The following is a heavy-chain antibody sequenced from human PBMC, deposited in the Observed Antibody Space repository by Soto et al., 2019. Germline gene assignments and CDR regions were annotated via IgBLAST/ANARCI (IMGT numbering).Heavy chain of an antibody. CDR3: ARSPGSSGYYYYGMDV. CDR1: GDSVSSNSAA. V-gene: IGHV6-1*01. J-gene: IGHJ6*02. D-gene: IGHD6-6*01. Sequence: SQPRSLTCAISGDSVSSNSAAWNWIRQSPSRGLEWLGRTYYRSKWYNDYAVSVKSRITINPDTSKNQFSLQLNSVTPEDTAVYYCARSPGSSGYYYYGMDVWGQGTTVTVSS. CDR2: TYYRSKWYN.